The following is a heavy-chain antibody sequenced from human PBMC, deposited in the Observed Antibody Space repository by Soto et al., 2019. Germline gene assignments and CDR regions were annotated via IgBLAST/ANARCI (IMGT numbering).Heavy chain of an antibody. CDR2: IYAGDTET. CDR1: GYGFTSYW. CDR3: ARHRRDYPFDI. Sequence: GESLKISCKGSGYGFTSYWIGWVRQMPGKGLEWMGIIYAGDTETRYSPSFQGLVTISADKSISTAYLQWSSLEASDTAMYYCARHRRDYPFDIWGQGTMVTVS. J-gene: IGHJ3*02. D-gene: IGHD3-10*01. V-gene: IGHV5-51*01.